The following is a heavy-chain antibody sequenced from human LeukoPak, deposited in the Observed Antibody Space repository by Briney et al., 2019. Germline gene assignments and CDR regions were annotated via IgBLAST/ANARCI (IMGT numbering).Heavy chain of an antibody. CDR2: ISSSSSYI. V-gene: IGHV3-21*01. D-gene: IGHD5-12*01. J-gene: IGHJ4*02. CDR1: GFTFSSYS. Sequence: GGSLRLSCAAFGFTFSSYSMNWVRQAPGKGLEWVSSISSSSSYIYYADSVKGRFTISRDNAKNSLYLQMNSLRAEDTAVYYCALVATHNVWAFDYWGQGTLVTVSS. CDR3: ALVATHNVWAFDY.